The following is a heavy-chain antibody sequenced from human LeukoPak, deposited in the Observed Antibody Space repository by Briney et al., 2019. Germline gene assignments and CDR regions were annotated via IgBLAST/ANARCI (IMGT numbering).Heavy chain of an antibody. CDR3: ARACYGGRRRPYYYYYYMDV. D-gene: IGHD3-16*01. V-gene: IGHV1-8*03. Sequence: GASVKVSCKASGYTFTGYYMHWVRQATGQGLEWMGWMNPNSGNTGYAQKFQGRVTITRNTSISTAYMELSSLRSEDTAVYYCARACYGGRRRPYYYYYYMDVWGKGTTVTVSS. CDR1: GYTFTGYY. J-gene: IGHJ6*03. CDR2: MNPNSGNT.